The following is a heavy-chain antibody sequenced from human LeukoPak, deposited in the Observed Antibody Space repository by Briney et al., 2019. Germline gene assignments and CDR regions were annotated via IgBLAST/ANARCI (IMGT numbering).Heavy chain of an antibody. CDR2: INRDGSDK. Sequence: GGSLRLSCAASGFTFNMYWMTWVRQAPGKGLESVAYINRDGSDKYYVDSVKGRFTVSRDNAKNSLYLQMNSLRAEDTAVYYCARDAGYGGNSDYWGQGTLVTVSS. V-gene: IGHV3-7*01. CDR3: ARDAGYGGNSDY. J-gene: IGHJ4*02. CDR1: GFTFNMYW. D-gene: IGHD4-23*01.